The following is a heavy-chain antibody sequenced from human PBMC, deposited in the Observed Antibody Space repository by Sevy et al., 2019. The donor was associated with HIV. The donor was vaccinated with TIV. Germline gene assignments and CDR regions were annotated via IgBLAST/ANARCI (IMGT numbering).Heavy chain of an antibody. J-gene: IGHJ4*02. CDR3: AKADSSSWYSDY. CDR2: VSYHGRNK. Sequence: GGSLRLSCAGSGFTFSSYGVHWVRQTPGKGLEWVAFVSYHGRNKFYADSVKGRFTISRDNSNNTLYLQMNSLRPEDTAVYYCAKADSSSWYSDYWGQGTLVTVSS. CDR1: GFTFSSYG. V-gene: IGHV3-30*18. D-gene: IGHD6-13*01.